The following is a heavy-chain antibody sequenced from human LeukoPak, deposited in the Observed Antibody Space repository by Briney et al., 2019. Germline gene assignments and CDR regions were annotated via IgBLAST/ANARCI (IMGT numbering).Heavy chain of an antibody. CDR3: ARWATSFDL. J-gene: IGHJ4*02. V-gene: IGHV3-7*01. CDR2: IKQDGSDK. CDR1: GFTFGNYW. D-gene: IGHD6-6*01. Sequence: GGSLRLSCAASGFTFGNYWMSWVRQAPGKGLEWVANIKQDGSDKYYVDSVTGRFTISRDNAKNTLYLQMNSLRAEDTAVYYCARWATSFDLWGQGTLVTVSS.